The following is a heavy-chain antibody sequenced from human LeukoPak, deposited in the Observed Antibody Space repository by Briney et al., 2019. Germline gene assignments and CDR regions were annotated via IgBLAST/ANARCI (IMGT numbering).Heavy chain of an antibody. CDR3: ARGIRFDP. CDR1: GGSFSGYY. V-gene: IGHV4-34*01. Sequence: SETLSLTCAVYGGSFSGYYWSWIRQPPGKGLEWIGEINHSGSTNYNPSLKSRVTISVDTSKNQFSLKLSSVTAADTAVYYCARGIRFDPWGQGTQVTVSS. J-gene: IGHJ5*02. CDR2: INHSGST.